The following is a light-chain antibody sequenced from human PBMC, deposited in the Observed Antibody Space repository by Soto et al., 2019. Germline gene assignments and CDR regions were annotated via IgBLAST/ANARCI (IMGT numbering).Light chain of an antibody. V-gene: IGKV3-11*01. Sequence: EIVLTQSPATLSLSPGERATLSCRASQSVSDYLAWYQQKPGQAPRLLMYDVSTRATGIPARFSGSGSGTDFTLTISSVEPEDFAVYYCQQRGDWPPWTFGQGTKVEIK. CDR3: QQRGDWPPWT. CDR1: QSVSDY. CDR2: DVS. J-gene: IGKJ1*01.